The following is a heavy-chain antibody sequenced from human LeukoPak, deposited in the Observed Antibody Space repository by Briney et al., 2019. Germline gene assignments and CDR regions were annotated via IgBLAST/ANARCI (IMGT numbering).Heavy chain of an antibody. D-gene: IGHD3-10*01. Sequence: SETLALTCTVSAGSISSDYWSWIRQPPGKGLEWIGRIHSSGSTNYSPSLKSRVTMLLDPSKNQFSLSLISVTAADTAVYYCAREAVHYGSGSLDYWGQGTLVTVSS. J-gene: IGHJ4*02. CDR1: AGSISSDY. CDR3: AREAVHYGSGSLDY. V-gene: IGHV4-4*07. CDR2: IHSSGST.